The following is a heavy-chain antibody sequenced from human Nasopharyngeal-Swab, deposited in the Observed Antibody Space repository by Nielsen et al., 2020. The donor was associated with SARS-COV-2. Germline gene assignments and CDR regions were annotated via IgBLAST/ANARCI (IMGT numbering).Heavy chain of an antibody. CDR1: GFTFDDYA. J-gene: IGHJ4*02. D-gene: IGHD4-23*01. CDR3: ARGHGGSSRLDY. CDR2: ITWNSGSI. Sequence: GGSLRLSCAASGFTFDDYAMHWVRQAPGKGLEWVSGITWNSGSIGYADSVKGRFTISRDNAKNSLYLQMNSLRIEDTALYYCARGHGGSSRLDYWGQGTLVTVSS. V-gene: IGHV3-9*01.